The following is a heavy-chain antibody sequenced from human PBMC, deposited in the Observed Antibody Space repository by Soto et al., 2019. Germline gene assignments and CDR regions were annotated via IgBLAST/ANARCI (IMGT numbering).Heavy chain of an antibody. V-gene: IGHV4-61*01. J-gene: IGHJ5*02. CDR1: GGSVSSGSYY. CDR2: IYHSGST. CDR3: ARFLPAEGAFGP. Sequence: QVQLQESAPGLVKPSETLSLTCTVSGGSVSSGSYYWTWIRQPPGKGLEWIGNIYHSGSTNYNPSLESRVTQSVDTSKNQFSRKLSSVTAADTAVYYCARFLPAEGAFGPWGQGTLVTVSS. D-gene: IGHD2-2*01.